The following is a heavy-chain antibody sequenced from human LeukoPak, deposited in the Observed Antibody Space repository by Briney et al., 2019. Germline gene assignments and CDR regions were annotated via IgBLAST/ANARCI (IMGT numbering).Heavy chain of an antibody. V-gene: IGHV4-31*03. CDR1: GGSISSGGHY. CDR2: IYYSGST. Sequence: TSETLSLTCTVSGGSISSGGHYWSWIRQHPGKGLEWIGYIYYSGSTYYNPSLKSRVTISVDTSKNQFSLKLSSVTAADTAVYYCAREWDATADYWGQGTLVTVSS. CDR3: AREWDATADY. D-gene: IGHD2-15*01. J-gene: IGHJ4*02.